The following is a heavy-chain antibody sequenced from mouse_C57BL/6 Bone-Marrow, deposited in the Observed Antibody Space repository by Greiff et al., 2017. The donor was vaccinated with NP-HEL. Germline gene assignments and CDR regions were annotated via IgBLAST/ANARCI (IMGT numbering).Heavy chain of an antibody. CDR2: LYPGSGST. J-gene: IGHJ1*03. CDR3: ARDYSGSSYWYIDV. V-gene: IGHV1-55*01. D-gene: IGHD1-1*01. Sequence: QVQLQQPGAELVKPGASVKMSCKASGYTFTSYWITWVQQRPGQGLEWIGDLYPGSGSTNYNEKFKSKATLTVDTSSSTASMQLSSLTSEDSAVYNRARDYSGSSYWYIDVWGTGTTVTLSS. CDR1: GYTFTSYW.